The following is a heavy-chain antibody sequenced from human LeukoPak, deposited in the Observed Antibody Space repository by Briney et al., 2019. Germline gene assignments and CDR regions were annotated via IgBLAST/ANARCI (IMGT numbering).Heavy chain of an antibody. J-gene: IGHJ5*02. CDR3: ARRSGTGYCTNGVCYTGNWFDP. V-gene: IGHV4-4*09. Sequence: SETLSLTCTVSGGSISSYYWSWIRQPPGKGLEWIGYIYTSGSTNYNPPLKSRVTISVDTSKNQFSLKLSSVTAADTAVYYCARRSGTGYCTNGVCYTGNWFDPWGQGTLVTVSS. D-gene: IGHD2-8*01. CDR1: GGSISSYY. CDR2: IYTSGST.